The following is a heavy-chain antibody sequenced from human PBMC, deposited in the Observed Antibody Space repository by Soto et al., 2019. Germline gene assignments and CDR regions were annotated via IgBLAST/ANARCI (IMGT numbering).Heavy chain of an antibody. Sequence: GGSLRLSCAASGFTLRNAWMNWVRQAPGKGLEWVGRIKTTPAGGTTDFAAPVKGRFTISRDDSKSTLYLQMNSLKTEDTAVYYCTTSESLDAFDIWGQGTMVNVSS. CDR2: IKTTPAGGTT. V-gene: IGHV3-15*07. CDR3: TTSESLDAFDI. J-gene: IGHJ3*02. CDR1: GFTLRNAW.